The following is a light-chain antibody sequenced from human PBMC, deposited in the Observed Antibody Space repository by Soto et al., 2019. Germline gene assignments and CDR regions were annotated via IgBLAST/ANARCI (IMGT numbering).Light chain of an antibody. Sequence: DIVMTQSPDSLAVSLGERATINCKSSQSVLYSSNNKNYLAWYQQKPGQPPKLLIYWASTRESGVPDRFSGSGSGTDFTLTISRRQAEDVAVYYCQQYYNTLWTFGQGTKVEIK. V-gene: IGKV4-1*01. J-gene: IGKJ1*01. CDR1: QSVLYSSNNKNY. CDR2: WAS. CDR3: QQYYNTLWT.